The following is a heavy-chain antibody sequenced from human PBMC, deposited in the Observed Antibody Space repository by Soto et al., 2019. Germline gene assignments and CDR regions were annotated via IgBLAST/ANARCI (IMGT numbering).Heavy chain of an antibody. V-gene: IGHV1-8*01. Sequence: ASVKVSCKASGYTFTSYDINWVRQATGQGLEWMGWTNPNSGNTGYAQKFQGRVTMTRNTSISTAYMELSSLRSEDTAVYYCARGSFKMKVAAPRSGDYWGRGPLVTVSS. CDR1: GYTFTSYD. CDR2: TNPNSGNT. D-gene: IGHD2-15*01. CDR3: ARGSFKMKVAAPRSGDY. J-gene: IGHJ4*02.